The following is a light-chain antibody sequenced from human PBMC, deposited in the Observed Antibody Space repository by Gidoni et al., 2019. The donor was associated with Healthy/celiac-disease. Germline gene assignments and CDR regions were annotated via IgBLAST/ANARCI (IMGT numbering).Light chain of an antibody. Sequence: QSALTQPASVSGSPGQSITISCTGTSSDVGGYNYVSWYQQHPGKAPQLMIYDVSNRPSGVSSRFSGSKSGNTASLTISVLQAEDEADYYCSSDTSSSTLWVFGGGTKLTVL. J-gene: IGLJ3*02. CDR3: SSDTSSSTLWV. CDR1: SSDVGGYNY. V-gene: IGLV2-14*03. CDR2: DVS.